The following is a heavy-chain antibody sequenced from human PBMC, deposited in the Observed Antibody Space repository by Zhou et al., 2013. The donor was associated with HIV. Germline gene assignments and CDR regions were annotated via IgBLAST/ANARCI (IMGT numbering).Heavy chain of an antibody. V-gene: IGHV1-69*05. Sequence: QVQLVQSGAEVKKPGSSVKVSCKASGGTFSRYAISWVRQAPGQGLEWMGGITPIFGTPNYAQKFQGRVTITTDESTKTVFMELNSLRADDTAVYYCARGALRDFVVIQGYFDYWGQGTLVTVSS. CDR2: ITPIFGTP. J-gene: IGHJ4*02. CDR3: ARGALRDFVVIQGYFDY. CDR1: GGTFSRYA. D-gene: IGHD2-15*01.